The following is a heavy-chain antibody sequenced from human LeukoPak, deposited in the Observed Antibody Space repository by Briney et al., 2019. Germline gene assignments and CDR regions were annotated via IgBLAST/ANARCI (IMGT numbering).Heavy chain of an antibody. V-gene: IGHV4-39*07. D-gene: IGHD2-2*03. CDR2: ILYGGST. CDR1: GGSISSSSYY. Sequence: SETLSLTCTVSGGSISSSSYYWGWIRQPPGKGLGWIGNILYGGSTYYNPSLKSRVTLSVDTSKNQFSLKLGSLTAGETAGYYWARAGYCSGTSCSNDAFDIWGQGTMVTVSS. CDR3: ARAGYCSGTSCSNDAFDI. J-gene: IGHJ3*02.